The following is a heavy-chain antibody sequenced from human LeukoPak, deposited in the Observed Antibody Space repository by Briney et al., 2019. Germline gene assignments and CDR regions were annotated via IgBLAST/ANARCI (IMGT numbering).Heavy chain of an antibody. CDR2: IYYSGST. CDR1: GGSISSGDYY. CDR3: ARASVTTWSYYYYYMDV. D-gene: IGHD4-11*01. V-gene: IGHV4-30-4*08. J-gene: IGHJ6*03. Sequence: SETLSLTRTVSGGSISSGDYYWSWLRQPPGKGLEWIGYIYYSGSTYYNPALKSRVTISVDTSKTQFSLKLSSVTAADTAVYYCARASVTTWSYYYYYMDVWGKGTTVTVSS.